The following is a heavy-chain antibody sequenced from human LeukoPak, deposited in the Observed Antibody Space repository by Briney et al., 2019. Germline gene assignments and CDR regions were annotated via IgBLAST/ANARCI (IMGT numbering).Heavy chain of an antibody. CDR3: ARDLEFPGEPEPGFPPSY. CDR1: GYTFTGYY. Sequence: GASVKVSCKASGYTFTGYYMHWVRQAPGQGLEWMGWINPNSGGTNYAQKFQGRVTMTRDTSISTAYMELSRLRSDDTAVYYCARDLEFPGEPEPGFPPSYWGQGTLVTVSS. J-gene: IGHJ4*02. CDR2: INPNSGGT. V-gene: IGHV1-2*02. D-gene: IGHD1-14*01.